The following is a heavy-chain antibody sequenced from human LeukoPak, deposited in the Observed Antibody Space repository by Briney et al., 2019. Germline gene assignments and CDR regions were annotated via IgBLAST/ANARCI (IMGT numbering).Heavy chain of an antibody. V-gene: IGHV4-59*12. D-gene: IGHD3-10*01. CDR1: GGSISSYY. CDR3: ARSYYGSGSYFHY. CDR2: IYYSGST. J-gene: IGHJ4*02. Sequence: SETLSLTCTVSGGSISSYYWSWIRQPPGKGLEWIGYIYYSGSTNYNPSLKSRVTISVDKSKNQFSLKLSSVTAADTAVYYCARSYYGSGSYFHYWGQGTLVTVSS.